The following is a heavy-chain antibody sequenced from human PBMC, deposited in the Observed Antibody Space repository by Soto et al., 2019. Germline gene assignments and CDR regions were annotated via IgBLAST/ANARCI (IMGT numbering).Heavy chain of an antibody. CDR2: ITYDGSNK. J-gene: IGHJ4*02. Sequence: GGSLRLSCQASGFNFDNYGMHWVRQAPGKWLEWVAVITYDGSNKYYAGSVKGRFTISRDNSKNTLSLHLNTLNPEDTAVYHCAKDRVGGTFYTPLGFWGQGTLVTVSS. CDR3: AKDRVGGTFYTPLGF. CDR1: GFNFDNYG. D-gene: IGHD1-7*01. V-gene: IGHV3-30*18.